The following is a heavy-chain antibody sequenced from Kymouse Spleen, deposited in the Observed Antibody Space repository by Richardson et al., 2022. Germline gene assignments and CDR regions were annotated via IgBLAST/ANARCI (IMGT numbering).Heavy chain of an antibody. CDR2: ISSSSSTI. Sequence: EVQLVESGGGLVQPGGSLRLSCAASGFTFSSYSMNWVRQAPGKGLEWVSYISSSSSTIYYADSVKGRFTISRDNAKNSLYLQMNSLRDEDTAVYYCASQYSSSSRWFDPWGQGTLVTVSS. J-gene: IGHJ5*02. CDR1: GFTFSSYS. V-gene: IGHV3-48*02. CDR3: ASQYSSSSRWFDP. D-gene: IGHD6-6*01.